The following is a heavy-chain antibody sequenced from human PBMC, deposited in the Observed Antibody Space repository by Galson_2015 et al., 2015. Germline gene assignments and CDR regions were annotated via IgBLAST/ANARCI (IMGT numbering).Heavy chain of an antibody. D-gene: IGHD3-10*01. V-gene: IGHV3-64D*06. CDR2: MRSNGGST. CDR3: EKSGGGGFKTHYSFDY. CDR1: GFSFSSYA. J-gene: IGHJ4*02. Sequence: SLRLSCAASGFSFSSYAMHWVRQAPGKGLEWVAGMRSNGGSTNHADTVKGRFTISRDNSKNTLYLQMSSLRAEDTAVYYCEKSGGGGFKTHYSFDYWGQGTLVTVSS.